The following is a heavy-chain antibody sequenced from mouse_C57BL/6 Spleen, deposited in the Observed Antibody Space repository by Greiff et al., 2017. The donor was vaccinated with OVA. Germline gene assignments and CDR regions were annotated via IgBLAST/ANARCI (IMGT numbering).Heavy chain of an antibody. D-gene: IGHD1-1*01. CDR1: GFTFSSYA. J-gene: IGHJ3*01. V-gene: IGHV5-4*01. CDR2: ISDGGSYT. CDR3: ARDEEGYYYGSSYWFAY. Sequence: EVQVVESGGGLVKPGGSLKLSCAASGFTFSSYAMSWVRQTPEKRLEWVATISDGGSYTYYPDNVKGRFTISRDNAKNNLYLQMSHLKSEDTAMYYCARDEEGYYYGSSYWFAYWGQGTLVTVSA.